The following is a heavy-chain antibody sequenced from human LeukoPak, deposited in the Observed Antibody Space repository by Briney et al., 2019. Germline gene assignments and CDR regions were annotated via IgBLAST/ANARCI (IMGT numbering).Heavy chain of an antibody. CDR1: GFTVSSNY. CDR3: ARTPLTYYGMDV. J-gene: IGHJ6*02. D-gene: IGHD4/OR15-4a*01. Sequence: GGSLRLSCAASGFTVSSNYMSRVRQAPGKGLEWVSVIYSGGSTYYADSVKGRFTISRDNSKNTLYLQMNSLRAEDTAVYYCARTPLTYYGMDVWGQGTTVTVSS. V-gene: IGHV3-66*01. CDR2: IYSGGST.